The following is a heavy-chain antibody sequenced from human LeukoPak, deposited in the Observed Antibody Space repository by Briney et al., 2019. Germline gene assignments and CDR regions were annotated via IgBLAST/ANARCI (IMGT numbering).Heavy chain of an antibody. CDR1: GGSISSSNW. D-gene: IGHD3-10*01. CDR2: IYHSGST. Sequence: SGTLSLTCAVSGGSISSSNWWSWVRQPPGKGLEWIGEIYHSGSTNYNPSLKSRVTISVDKSKNQFSLKLSSVTAADTAVYYCARDQDYYGSGSYGPDYWGQGTLVTVSS. V-gene: IGHV4-4*02. J-gene: IGHJ4*02. CDR3: ARDQDYYGSGSYGPDY.